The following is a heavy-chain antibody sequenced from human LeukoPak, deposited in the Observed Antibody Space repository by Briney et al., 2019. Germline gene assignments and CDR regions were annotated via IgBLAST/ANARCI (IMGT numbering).Heavy chain of an antibody. CDR1: GYTFTSYD. Sequence: ASVRVSCKASGYTFTSYDINWVRQATGQGLEWMGWMNPNSGNTGYAQKFQGRVTMTRNTSISTAYMELSSLRSEDTAVYYCARLLRYFDWLPAGNWFDPWGQGTLVTVSS. D-gene: IGHD3-9*01. CDR3: ARLLRYFDWLPAGNWFDP. J-gene: IGHJ5*02. V-gene: IGHV1-8*01. CDR2: MNPNSGNT.